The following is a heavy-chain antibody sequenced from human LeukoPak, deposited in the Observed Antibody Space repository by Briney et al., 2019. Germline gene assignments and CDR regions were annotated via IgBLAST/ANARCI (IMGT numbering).Heavy chain of an antibody. CDR2: ISGSSNYI. Sequence: GGSLRLSCAASGFTFSDYTMNWVRLAPGKGLEWVSSISGSSNYIYYADSVKGRFTISRDNAKNSLYLQMNSLRAEDTAVYYCARDYDFWGNNAFDIWGQGTMVTVSS. J-gene: IGHJ3*02. CDR3: ARDYDFWGNNAFDI. CDR1: GFTFSDYT. D-gene: IGHD3-3*01. V-gene: IGHV3-21*01.